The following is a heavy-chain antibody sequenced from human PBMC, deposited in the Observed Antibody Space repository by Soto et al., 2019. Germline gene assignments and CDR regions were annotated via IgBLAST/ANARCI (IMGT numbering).Heavy chain of an antibody. J-gene: IGHJ5*02. CDR1: GFTFSSYA. CDR2: ISGSGGST. D-gene: IGHD6-6*01. V-gene: IGHV3-23*01. Sequence: PGGSLRLSCTASGFTFSSYAMSWVRQAPGKGLEWVSAISGSGGSTYYADSVKGRFTISRDNSKNTLYLQMNSLRAGDTAVYYCAKGRESIAARRYNWFDPWGQGTLVTVSS. CDR3: AKGRESIAARRYNWFDP.